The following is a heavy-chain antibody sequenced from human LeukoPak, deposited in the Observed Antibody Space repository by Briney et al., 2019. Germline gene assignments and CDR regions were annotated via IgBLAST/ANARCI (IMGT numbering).Heavy chain of an antibody. Sequence: PSETLSLTCAVYGGSFGGYYWSWIRQPPGKGLEWIGEINHNGSTNYNPSLKSRVTISVDTSKNQFSLKLSSVTAADTAVYYCARQTGSGLFSLPGGQGTLVTVSS. J-gene: IGHJ4*02. V-gene: IGHV4-34*01. D-gene: IGHD3-10*01. CDR1: GGSFGGYY. CDR3: ARQTGSGLFSLP. CDR2: INHNGST.